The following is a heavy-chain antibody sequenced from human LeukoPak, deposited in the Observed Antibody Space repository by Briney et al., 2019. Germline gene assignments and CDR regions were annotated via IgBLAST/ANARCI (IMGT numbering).Heavy chain of an antibody. CDR3: ARGAIHCSSTSCYGDWFDP. V-gene: IGHV1-8*01. D-gene: IGHD2-2*01. J-gene: IGHJ5*02. CDR2: MNPNSGNT. CDR1: GYTFTSYD. Sequence: ASVKVSCKASGYTFTSYDINWVRQATGQGLEWMGWMNPNSGNTGYAQKFQGRVTMTRNTSISTAYMELSSLRSEDTAVYYCARGAIHCSSTSCYGDWFDPWGQGTLVTVSS.